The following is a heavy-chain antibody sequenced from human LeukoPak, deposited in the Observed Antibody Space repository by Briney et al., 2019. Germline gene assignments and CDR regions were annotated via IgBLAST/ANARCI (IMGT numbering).Heavy chain of an antibody. V-gene: IGHV3-48*04. D-gene: IGHD5-18*01. Sequence: GGSLRLSCAASGFTFSSYSMNWVRQAPGKGREWVSYISSSSTIYYADSVKGRFTISRDNAKNSLYLQMNSLRAEDTAVYYCAPYSYGLAFDIWGQGTMVTVSS. CDR3: APYSYGLAFDI. CDR1: GFTFSSYS. J-gene: IGHJ3*02. CDR2: ISSSSTI.